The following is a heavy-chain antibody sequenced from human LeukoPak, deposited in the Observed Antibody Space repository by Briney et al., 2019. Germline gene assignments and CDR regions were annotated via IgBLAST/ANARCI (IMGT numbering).Heavy chain of an antibody. D-gene: IGHD5-18*01. Sequence: GGSLRLSCAASGFTFDDYAMHWVRQAPGKGLEWVSGISWNSGSIGYADSVKGRFTISRDNAKNSLYLQMNSLRAEDTAVYYCARIPVQLWSPRNAFDIWGQGTMVTVSS. CDR1: GFTFDDYA. V-gene: IGHV3-9*01. CDR3: ARIPVQLWSPRNAFDI. CDR2: ISWNSGSI. J-gene: IGHJ3*02.